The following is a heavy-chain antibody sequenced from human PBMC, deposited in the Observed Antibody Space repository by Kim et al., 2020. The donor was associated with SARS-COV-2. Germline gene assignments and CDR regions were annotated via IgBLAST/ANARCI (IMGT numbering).Heavy chain of an antibody. CDR2: ISGSGGST. CDR1: GFTFSSYA. D-gene: IGHD3-9*01. V-gene: IGHV3-23*01. Sequence: GGSLRLSCAASGFTFSSYAMSWVRQAPGKGLEWVSAISGSGGSTYYADSVTGRFTISRDNSKNTLYLQMNSLRAEDTAVYYCAKVYYEILTGYYQWYYFDYWGQGTLVTVSS. J-gene: IGHJ4*02. CDR3: AKVYYEILTGYYQWYYFDY.